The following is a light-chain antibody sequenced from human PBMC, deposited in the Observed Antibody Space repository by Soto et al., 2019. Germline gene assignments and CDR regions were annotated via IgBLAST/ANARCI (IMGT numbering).Light chain of an antibody. V-gene: IGKV3-20*01. CDR2: GAS. Sequence: EIVLTQSPGTLSLSPGERATLSCRASQSVSGRYLAWYQQKPGQATRPLTYGASSRASGIPDRFSGSGSGTDFTLTIGGLEAEDFAVYYCPQYGSTPWTFGQGTKVEIK. J-gene: IGKJ1*01. CDR1: QSVSGRY. CDR3: PQYGSTPWT.